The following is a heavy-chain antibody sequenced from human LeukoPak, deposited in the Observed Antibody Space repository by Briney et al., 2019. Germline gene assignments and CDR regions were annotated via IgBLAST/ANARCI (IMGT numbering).Heavy chain of an antibody. V-gene: IGHV4-34*01. Sequence: SETLSLTCAVYGGSFSGYYWSWIRQPPGKGLEWIGEINHSGSTHYNPSLKSRVTISVDKSKNQFSLKLSSVTAADTAVYYCVRSSGYYSFDYWGQGTLVTVSS. CDR3: VRSSGYYSFDY. CDR2: INHSGST. D-gene: IGHD3-22*01. CDR1: GGSFSGYY. J-gene: IGHJ4*02.